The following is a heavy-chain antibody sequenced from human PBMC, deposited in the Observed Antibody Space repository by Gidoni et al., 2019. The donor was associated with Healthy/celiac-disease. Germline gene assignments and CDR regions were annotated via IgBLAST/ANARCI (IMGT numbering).Heavy chain of an antibody. Sequence: QVQLVQPGAEVQKPGASAKVSCKASAYTFTSYGISWVRQAPGQGLEWMGWISSYNGSTNYEQKLQGRGTMTTDTSTSTAYMGLRSLRCDDAAVYYCARIGYSGSWEGGWFDPWGQGTLVTVSS. J-gene: IGHJ5*02. CDR3: ARIGYSGSWEGGWFDP. CDR2: ISSYNGST. V-gene: IGHV1-18*01. CDR1: AYTFTSYG. D-gene: IGHD6-13*01.